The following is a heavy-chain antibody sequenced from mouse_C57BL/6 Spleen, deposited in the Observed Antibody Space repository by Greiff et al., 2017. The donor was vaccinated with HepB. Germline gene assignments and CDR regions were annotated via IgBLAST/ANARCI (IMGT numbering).Heavy chain of an antibody. CDR2: IDPNSGGT. CDR1: GYTFTSYW. CDR3: ARERGLYYYAMDY. V-gene: IGHV1-72*01. D-gene: IGHD1-1*02. J-gene: IGHJ4*01. Sequence: VQLKQPGAELVKPGASVKLSCKASGYTFTSYWMHWVKQRPGRGLEWIGRIDPNSGGTKYNEKFKSKATLTVDKPSSTAYMQLSSLTSEDSAVYYCARERGLYYYAMDYWGQGTSVTVSS.